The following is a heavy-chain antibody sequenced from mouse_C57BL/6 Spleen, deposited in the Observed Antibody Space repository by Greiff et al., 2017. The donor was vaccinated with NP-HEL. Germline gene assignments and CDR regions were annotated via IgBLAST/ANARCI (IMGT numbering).Heavy chain of an antibody. CDR2: INPSTGGT. V-gene: IGHV1-42*01. D-gene: IGHD2-5*01. J-gene: IGHJ2*01. CDR1: GYSFTGYY. Sequence: EVQLQESGPELVKPGASVKISCKASGYSFTGYYMNWVKQSPEKSLEWIGEINPSTGGTTYNQKFKAKATLTVDKSSSTAYMQLKSLTSEDSAVYYCAVYYSNDYWGQGTTLTVSS. CDR3: AVYYSNDY.